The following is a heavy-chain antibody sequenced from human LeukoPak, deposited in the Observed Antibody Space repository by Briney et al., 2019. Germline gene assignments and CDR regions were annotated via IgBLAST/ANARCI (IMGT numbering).Heavy chain of an antibody. J-gene: IGHJ6*03. CDR1: GTSTNYA. D-gene: IGHD3-22*01. CDR2: IIPNFGTV. V-gene: IGHV1-69*05. CDR3: ARGASSGYFRPAYYYYMDV. Sequence: SVKVSCKGGTSTNYAISWVRQAPGQGLEWMGGIIPNFGTVNYAQKFQGRVTITTDESTSTAYMELSSLRSEDTAVYYRARGASSGYFRPAYYYYMDVWGKGTSVIVSS.